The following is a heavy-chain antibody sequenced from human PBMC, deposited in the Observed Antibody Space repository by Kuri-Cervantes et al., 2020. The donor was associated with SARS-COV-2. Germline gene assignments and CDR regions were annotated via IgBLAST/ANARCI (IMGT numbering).Heavy chain of an antibody. J-gene: IGHJ4*02. D-gene: IGHD3-3*01. V-gene: IGHV3-30*07. CDR1: GFTFSTYV. CDR2: ISYDGTIK. Sequence: GESLKISCAASGFTFSTYVMHWVRQAPGKGLEWVAVISYDGTIKYYADSAKGRFTISRDNSKNTLYLQMNSLRAEDTAVYYCARITIFGVVASQWGQGTLVTVSS. CDR3: ARITIFGVVASQ.